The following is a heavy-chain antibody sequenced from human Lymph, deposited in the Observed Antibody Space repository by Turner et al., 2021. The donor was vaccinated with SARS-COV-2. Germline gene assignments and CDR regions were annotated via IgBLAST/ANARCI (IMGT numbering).Heavy chain of an antibody. Sequence: VQLVASGGGVVQPGRSLRLSCAAAGFNLRTYGMHWVRQAPGKGLEWVAVISYDGSNKDYADSVKVRFTISRDNSKNTLYLQMNSLRAEDTAVYYCAKMGGLYCSGGNCYSGRLDYWGQGTLVTVSS. J-gene: IGHJ4*02. D-gene: IGHD2-15*01. V-gene: IGHV3-30*18. CDR1: GFNLRTYG. CDR2: ISYDGSNK. CDR3: AKMGGLYCSGGNCYSGRLDY.